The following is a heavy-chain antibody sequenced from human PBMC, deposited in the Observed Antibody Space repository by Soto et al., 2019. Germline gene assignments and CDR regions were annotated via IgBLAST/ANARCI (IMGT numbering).Heavy chain of an antibody. V-gene: IGHV3-15*01. CDR2: IKSKTDGGTT. Sequence: EVQLVESGGGLVKPGGSLRLSCAASGFTFSNAWMSWVRQAPGKGLEWVGRIKSKTDGGTTDYAEPVKGRFTISRDDSKNTLYLQMNSLKTEDTAVYYCTSSFYVYCSSTSCYADYWGQGTLVTVSS. D-gene: IGHD2-2*01. J-gene: IGHJ4*02. CDR1: GFTFSNAW. CDR3: TSSFYVYCSSTSCYADY.